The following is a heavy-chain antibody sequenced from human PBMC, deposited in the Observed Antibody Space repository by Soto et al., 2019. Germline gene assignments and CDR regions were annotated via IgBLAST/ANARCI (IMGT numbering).Heavy chain of an antibody. CDR1: GFIFTNYA. Sequence: TGGSLRLSCAASGFIFTNYAMNWARQAPGKGLEWVSVIGGRGNSAYYADSVQGRFTISRDNSKNTLSLQMSSLTADDTAIYYCVREGRGSFDFWGRGTMVTVSS. D-gene: IGHD5-12*01. J-gene: IGHJ3*01. CDR3: VREGRGSFDF. V-gene: IGHV3-23*01. CDR2: IGGRGNSA.